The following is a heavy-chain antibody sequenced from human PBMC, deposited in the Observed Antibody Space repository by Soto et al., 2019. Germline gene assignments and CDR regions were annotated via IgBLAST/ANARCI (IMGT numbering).Heavy chain of an antibody. D-gene: IGHD3-16*01. CDR1: GGSISSRDSY. Sequence: QVQVQESGPGLVRPSATLSLTCTVSGGSISSRDSYWGWIHQPPGKGLEWIGSLTYSGSTYSNPSLKSRVTRSVDTSKNQLSLRVTAVTAADTAVYYCARGFGRSHFDYWGQGTLVTVSS. CDR3: ARGFGRSHFDY. V-gene: IGHV4-39*01. J-gene: IGHJ4*02. CDR2: LTYSGST.